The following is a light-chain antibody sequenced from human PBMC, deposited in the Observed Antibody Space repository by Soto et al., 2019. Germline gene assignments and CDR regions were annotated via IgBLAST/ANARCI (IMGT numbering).Light chain of an antibody. CDR3: CSYAGSSTVV. CDR1: FSDVGSYNL. J-gene: IGLJ2*01. V-gene: IGLV2-23*01. CDR2: EDT. Sequence: QSALTQPASVSGSPGQSITICCTGTFSDVGSYNLVSWYQQHPGKAPKLMIYEDTKRPSGVSNRFSGSKSGYTASLTISGLQAEDEADYYCCSYAGSSTVVFGGGTKLTVL.